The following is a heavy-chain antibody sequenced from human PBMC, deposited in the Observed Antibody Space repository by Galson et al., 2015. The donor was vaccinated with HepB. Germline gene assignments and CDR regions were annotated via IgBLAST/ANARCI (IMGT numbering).Heavy chain of an antibody. Sequence: LRLSCAASGFTFSSYSMNWVRQAPGKGLEWVSSISSSSSYIYYADSVKGRFTISSDNAKNSLYLQMNSLRAEDTAVYYCARDGQQQLVGNWFDPWGQGTLVTVSS. D-gene: IGHD6-13*01. CDR3: ARDGQQQLVGNWFDP. CDR1: GFTFSSYS. J-gene: IGHJ5*02. CDR2: ISSSSSYI. V-gene: IGHV3-21*01.